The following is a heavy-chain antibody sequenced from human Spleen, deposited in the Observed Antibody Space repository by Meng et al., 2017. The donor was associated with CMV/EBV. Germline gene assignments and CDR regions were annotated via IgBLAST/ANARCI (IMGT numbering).Heavy chain of an antibody. CDR2: INSDGSAT. V-gene: IGHV3-74*01. CDR1: GFTFSSYW. J-gene: IGHJ4*02. Sequence: GEPLKISCAASGFTFSSYWMHWVRQAPGKGLLWVSHINSDGSATSYADSVKGRFTISRDNAKNTLYLQINSLRAEDTAVYYCALSRSHDYWGQGTLVTVSS. CDR3: ALSRSHDY. D-gene: IGHD1-26*01.